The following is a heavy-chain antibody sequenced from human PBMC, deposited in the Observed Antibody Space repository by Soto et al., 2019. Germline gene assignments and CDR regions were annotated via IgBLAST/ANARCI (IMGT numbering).Heavy chain of an antibody. CDR1: GFIFGDYA. J-gene: IGHJ4*02. CDR2: IRSEDYGGTT. V-gene: IGHV3-49*04. Sequence: GGSLRLSCTSSGFIFGDYAMSWVRQAPGKGLEWVGFIRSEDYGGTTEYGASVKGRFTISRDDSKSVAYLQMDSLKTEDTAVYFCTRAPAKYSSSSLLGDWGPGTLVTVSS. D-gene: IGHD6-6*01. CDR3: TRAPAKYSSSSLLGD.